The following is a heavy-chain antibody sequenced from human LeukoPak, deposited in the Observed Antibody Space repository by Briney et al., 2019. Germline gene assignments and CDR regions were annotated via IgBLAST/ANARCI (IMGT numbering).Heavy chain of an antibody. CDR3: ARDPLTLYNYYMDV. V-gene: IGHV3-74*01. Sequence: GGSLRLSCAASGFTFSSDWMHWVRQAPGKGLVWVSRINSDESSTSYADSVKGRFTISRDNAKNSLYLQMDSLKAEDTAVYYCARDPLTLYNYYMDVWGKGTTVTVSS. CDR1: GFTFSSDW. CDR2: INSDESST. D-gene: IGHD3-9*01. J-gene: IGHJ6*03.